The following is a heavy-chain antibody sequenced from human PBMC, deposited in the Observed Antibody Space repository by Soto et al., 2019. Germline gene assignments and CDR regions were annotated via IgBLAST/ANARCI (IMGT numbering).Heavy chain of an antibody. CDR1: GGSIGGSNYF. CDR2: IYSSGST. Sequence: QLRLQESGPGLVKPSETLSLTCTVSGGSIGGSNYFWGWIRQSPGTGLEWLGTIYSSGSTYYSPSLKGRITISLDTSKNQFTLNVGSVNAADTAVYYCTRRHFGVRGVTTMDVWGPGTKVTVSS. V-gene: IGHV4-39*01. CDR3: TRRHFGVRGVTTMDV. J-gene: IGHJ6*02. D-gene: IGHD3-10*01.